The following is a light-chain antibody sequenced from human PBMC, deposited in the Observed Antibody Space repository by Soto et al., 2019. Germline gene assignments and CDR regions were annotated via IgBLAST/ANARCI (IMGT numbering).Light chain of an antibody. CDR1: SNDVGGYNY. CDR3: GSYAGNNNHWV. V-gene: IGLV2-8*01. J-gene: IGLJ3*02. CDR2: EVT. Sequence: QSALTQPPSASGSPGQSVTISCTGTSNDVGGYNYVSWYQQNPGKAPKLMIYEVTKRPSGVPDRFSGSKSGNTAFLTVSGLQAEDEADYSCGSYAGNNNHWVFGGGTKLTVL.